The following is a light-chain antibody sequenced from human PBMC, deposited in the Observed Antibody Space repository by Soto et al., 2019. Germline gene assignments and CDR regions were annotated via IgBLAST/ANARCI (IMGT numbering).Light chain of an antibody. J-gene: IGLJ1*01. CDR1: SSDVGGYNY. CDR3: SSYTSSSTPV. Sequence: QSVLTQPASVSGSPGQSITISCTGTSSDVGGYNYVSWYQQHPGKAPKLMIYDVSNRPSEVSNRFSGSKSGNTASLTISGLQAEDEADYYCSSYTSSSTPVFGTGTKLTVL. CDR2: DVS. V-gene: IGLV2-14*01.